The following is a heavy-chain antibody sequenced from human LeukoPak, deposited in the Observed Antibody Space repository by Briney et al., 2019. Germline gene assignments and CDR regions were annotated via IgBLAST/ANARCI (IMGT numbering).Heavy chain of an antibody. Sequence: SETLSLTCAVYGGSFIGYQWSWIRQPPGKGLEWIGEINHSGSTNYNPSFKSRVIISVDTSKKQFSLKVNSVTAADTAVYFCARGQFCSGDKCSAVSFDYWGQGTPVTVSS. D-gene: IGHD2-15*01. J-gene: IGHJ4*02. CDR2: INHSGST. CDR1: GGSFIGYQ. CDR3: ARGQFCSGDKCSAVSFDY. V-gene: IGHV4-34*01.